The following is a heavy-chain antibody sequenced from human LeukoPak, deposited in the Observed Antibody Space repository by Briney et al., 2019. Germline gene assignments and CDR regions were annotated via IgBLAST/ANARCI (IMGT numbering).Heavy chain of an antibody. J-gene: IGHJ4*02. D-gene: IGHD7-27*01. Sequence: GGSLRLSCAASGFTFRSYDMHWVRQATGKGLEWVSGIGAAGEIYYPGSVKGRFTISRDDSKNTLSLQMSSLTVEDTAIYYCARDLAWGAFDSWGQGTLVTVSS. CDR2: IGAAGEI. CDR1: GFTFRSYD. V-gene: IGHV3-13*01. CDR3: ARDLAWGAFDS.